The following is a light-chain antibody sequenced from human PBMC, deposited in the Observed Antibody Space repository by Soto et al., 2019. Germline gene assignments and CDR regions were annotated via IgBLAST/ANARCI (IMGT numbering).Light chain of an antibody. V-gene: IGKV1-12*01. Sequence: DIPLTQSPSSVSASVGDRVTITCRASQGLTNLLAWYQQRPGKAPTLLIYDRSSLQTGDPSRFSASGSVTSFTLTISNLQPEDSATYYCQQANKFLFTFGPGTKVEIK. CDR2: DRS. CDR1: QGLTNL. CDR3: QQANKFLFT. J-gene: IGKJ3*01.